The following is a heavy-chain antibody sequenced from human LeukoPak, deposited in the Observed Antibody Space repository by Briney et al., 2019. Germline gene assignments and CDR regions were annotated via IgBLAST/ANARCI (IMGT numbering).Heavy chain of an antibody. J-gene: IGHJ3*02. CDR3: ARDQWLGDAFDI. D-gene: IGHD6-19*01. CDR2: ISAYNGNT. Sequence: ASVKVSCKASGCTFTSYGISCVRQAPGQGLGWMGWISAYNGNTNYAQKLQGRVTMTTDTSTSTAYMELRSLRSDDTAVYYCARDQWLGDAFDIWGQGTMVTVSS. CDR1: GCTFTSYG. V-gene: IGHV1-18*01.